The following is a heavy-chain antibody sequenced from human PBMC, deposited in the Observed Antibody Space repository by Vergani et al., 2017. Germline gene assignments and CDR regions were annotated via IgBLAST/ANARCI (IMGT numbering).Heavy chain of an antibody. CDR2: IIPIFGTT. Sequence: QGQLAQSRAKVKKPGSSVKVSCKASGGTFSSNSISWVRQAPGQGLEWMGRIIPIFGTTSYAQKFQGRVTILADESTSTAYMELSSLRSEDTAVYYCARSSGYYSYYFDFWGQGTLVTVSS. J-gene: IGHJ4*02. CDR3: ARSSGYYSYYFDF. V-gene: IGHV1-69*13. D-gene: IGHD3-22*01. CDR1: GGTFSSNS.